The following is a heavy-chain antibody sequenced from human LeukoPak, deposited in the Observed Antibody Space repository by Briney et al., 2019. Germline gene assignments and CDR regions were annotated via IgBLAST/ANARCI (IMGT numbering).Heavy chain of an antibody. Sequence: SVTLSLTCAVYGGSFSGYYWSWTRQPPGKGLEWIGEINHGGGTNCNPSLKSRVTVSVDTSSNQFSLKLTSVTAADTAVYYCARDVAAVVPYNWFDPWGQGTLVTVSS. CDR2: INHGGGT. J-gene: IGHJ5*02. D-gene: IGHD6-13*01. CDR1: GGSFSGYY. CDR3: ARDVAAVVPYNWFDP. V-gene: IGHV4-34*01.